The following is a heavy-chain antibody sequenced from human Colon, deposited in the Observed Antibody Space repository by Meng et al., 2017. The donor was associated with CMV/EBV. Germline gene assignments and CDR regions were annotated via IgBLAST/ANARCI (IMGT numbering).Heavy chain of an antibody. CDR3: ARDQRPSITIFGVGVWFDP. J-gene: IGHJ5*02. Sequence: TFSSYAISWGRQAAGQGLEWMGGIIPILGIANYAQKFQGRVTITADKSTSTAYMELSSLRSEDTAVYYCARDQRPSITIFGVGVWFDPWGQGTLVTVSS. D-gene: IGHD3-3*01. CDR2: IIPILGIA. V-gene: IGHV1-69*10. CDR1: TFSSYA.